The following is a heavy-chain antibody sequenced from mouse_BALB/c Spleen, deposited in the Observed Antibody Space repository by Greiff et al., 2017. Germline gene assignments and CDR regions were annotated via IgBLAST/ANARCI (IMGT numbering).Heavy chain of an antibody. Sequence: EVQLQESGPGLVKPSQSLSLTCSVTGYSITSGYYWNWIRQFPGNKLEWMGYISYDGSNNYNPSLKNRISITRDTSKNQFFLKLNSVTTEDTATYYCARDRYYRYDGPWFAYWGQGTLVTVSA. CDR3: ARDRYYRYDGPWFAY. CDR2: ISYDGSN. CDR1: GYSITSGYY. V-gene: IGHV3-6*02. J-gene: IGHJ3*01. D-gene: IGHD2-14*01.